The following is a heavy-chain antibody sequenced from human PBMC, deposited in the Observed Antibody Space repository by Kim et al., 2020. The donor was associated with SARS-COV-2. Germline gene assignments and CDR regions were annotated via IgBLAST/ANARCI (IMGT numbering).Heavy chain of an antibody. CDR2: IFLNSGSI. D-gene: IGHD4-17*01. CDR1: GFTFDDYA. CDR3: TRGQPSTVTTLYYFDS. J-gene: IGHJ4*02. V-gene: IGHV3-9*03. Sequence: GGSLRLSCAASGFTFDDYAMHWVRQVPGKGLEWVSGIFLNSGSIGYADSVKGRFTISRDNARNSLYLQMNSLRSDDMALYYCTRGQPSTVTTLYYFDSWGQGTLVTVSS.